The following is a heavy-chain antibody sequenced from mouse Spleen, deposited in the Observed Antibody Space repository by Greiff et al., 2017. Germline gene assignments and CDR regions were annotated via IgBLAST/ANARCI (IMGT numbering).Heavy chain of an antibody. Sequence: EVHLVESGGGLVQPGGSLKLSCAASGFTFSSYGMSWVRQTPDKRLELVATINSNGGSTYYPDSVKGRFTISRDNAKNTLYLQMSSLKSEDTAMYYCARDTARATFAYWGQGTLVTVSA. D-gene: IGHD3-1*01. V-gene: IGHV5-6-3*01. J-gene: IGHJ3*01. CDR2: INSNGGST. CDR3: ARDTARATFAY. CDR1: GFTFSSYG.